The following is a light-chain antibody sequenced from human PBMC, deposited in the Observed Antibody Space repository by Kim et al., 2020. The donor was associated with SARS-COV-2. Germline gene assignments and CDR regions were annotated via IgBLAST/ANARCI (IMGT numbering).Light chain of an antibody. CDR1: SSDVGNYNI. J-gene: IGLJ1*01. CDR2: EGS. Sequence: QSALTQPASVSGSPGQSITISCTGTSSDVGNYNIVSWYQQFPGKAPKLLIYEGSKRPAGVSTRFSGSKSGITASLTISGLQAEDEADYYCCSYAGSNTYVFGTGTKVTVL. CDR3: CSYAGSNTYV. V-gene: IGLV2-23*01.